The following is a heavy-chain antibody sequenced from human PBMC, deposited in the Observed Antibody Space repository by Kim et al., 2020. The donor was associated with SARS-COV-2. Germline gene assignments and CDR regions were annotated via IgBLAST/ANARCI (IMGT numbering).Heavy chain of an antibody. J-gene: IGHJ4*02. Sequence: TYSPSFQGHVTISADKSISTAYLQWSSLKASDTAMYYCARGGQLLYRDYWGQGTLVTVSS. V-gene: IGHV5-10-1*01. D-gene: IGHD2-2*02. CDR3: ARGGQLLYRDY.